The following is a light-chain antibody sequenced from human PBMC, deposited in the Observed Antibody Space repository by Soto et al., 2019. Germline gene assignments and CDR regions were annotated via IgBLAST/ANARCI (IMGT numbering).Light chain of an antibody. V-gene: IGLV2-14*01. Sequence: QSVLTQPASVSGSPGQSITISCSGTSRDVGRYDYVSWYQQHPGKAPRLIIYEVSNRPSGISNRFSGSKSGNKATLTISGLQTEDEAEYFCSSYTKVNTLVVFGGGTKLTVL. J-gene: IGLJ2*01. CDR1: SRDVGRYDY. CDR2: EVS. CDR3: SSYTKVNTLVV.